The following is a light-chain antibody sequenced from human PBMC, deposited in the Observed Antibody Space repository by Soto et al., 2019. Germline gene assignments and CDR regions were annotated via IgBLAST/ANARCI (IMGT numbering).Light chain of an antibody. V-gene: IGLV8-61*01. CDR1: SGSVSTSYY. Sequence: QAVVTQEPSFSVSPGSTVTLTCALSSGSVSTSYYPSWYQQTPGQAPRTLIYATKTRASGVPDRFSGSILGNRAALTITGAQADDESDYYCVLYLGSGLWVFGGGTKLTVL. CDR3: VLYLGSGLWV. J-gene: IGLJ3*02. CDR2: ATK.